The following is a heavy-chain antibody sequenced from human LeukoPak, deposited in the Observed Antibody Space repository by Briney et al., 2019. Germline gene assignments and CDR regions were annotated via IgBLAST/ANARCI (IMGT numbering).Heavy chain of an antibody. CDR3: TRSDYGDY. J-gene: IGHJ4*02. Sequence: GGSLRLSCAASGITISRSWMRWVRQAPGKGLVWVSRISNDGSRTSYADSVKGRFTISRDNAKNTLYLQMNSLRAEDTAMYYCTRSDYGDYWGQGTLVTVSS. CDR2: ISNDGSRT. CDR1: GITISRSW. V-gene: IGHV3-74*01.